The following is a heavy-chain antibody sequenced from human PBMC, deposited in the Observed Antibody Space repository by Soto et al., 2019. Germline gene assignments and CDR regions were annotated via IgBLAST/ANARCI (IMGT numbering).Heavy chain of an antibody. V-gene: IGHV3-23*01. D-gene: IGHD6-13*01. CDR1: GFTFSNYA. J-gene: IGHJ4*02. Sequence: EVQLLESGGGLVQPGGSLRLSCAASGFTFSNYAMTWVRQAPGKGLEWGSVITGSGVGTYFVDSVKGRFTISRDNSKNTVYLQMNSLRAEDTAVYYCAKRPLTAAGFDYWGQGTLVTVSS. CDR3: AKRPLTAAGFDY. CDR2: ITGSGVGT.